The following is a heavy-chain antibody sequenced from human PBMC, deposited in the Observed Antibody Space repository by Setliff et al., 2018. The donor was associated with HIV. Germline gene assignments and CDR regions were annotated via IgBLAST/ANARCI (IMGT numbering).Heavy chain of an antibody. CDR2: IIPIFGTT. CDR3: ARGRNYDSSGYGDYYYYMDV. CDR1: GGTFSSYP. J-gene: IGHJ6*03. Sequence: SVKVSCKASGGTFSSYPISWVRQAPGRGLEWMGGIIPIFGTTHYAQKFQGRVTVTADESTSTAYMQLSSLRSDDTAVYYCARGRNYDSSGYGDYYYYMDVWGKGTTVTVSS. D-gene: IGHD3-22*01. V-gene: IGHV1-69*13.